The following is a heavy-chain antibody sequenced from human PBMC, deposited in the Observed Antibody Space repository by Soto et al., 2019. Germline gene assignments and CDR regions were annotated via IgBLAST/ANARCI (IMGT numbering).Heavy chain of an antibody. J-gene: IGHJ6*02. CDR1: GGSISDYY. CDR3: ARGRRFTSVTDRAHYNSGLDA. D-gene: IGHD4-17*01. V-gene: IGHV4-34*01. CDR2: INHSGGT. Sequence: SETLSLTCVVYGGSISDYYLNWIRQPPGKGLEWIGEINHSGGTTYKPSLKSRVTMSIYTPKHEFSLKVSSVTAADTAVYYCARGRRFTSVTDRAHYNSGLDAWGQGTMVTVSS.